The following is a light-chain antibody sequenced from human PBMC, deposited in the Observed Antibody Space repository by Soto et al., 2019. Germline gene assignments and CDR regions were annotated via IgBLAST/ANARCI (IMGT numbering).Light chain of an antibody. CDR3: QQYGTSPPLT. CDR2: GAS. Sequence: EIVLTQSPGTLSLSPGERATLSCRASQTVSSSYLAWFQQKPGQAPMLLIYGASYRATGIPDRFSGSGSGTDFTLTISRLEPEDFAVYYCQQYGTSPPLTFGAGTRVEV. CDR1: QTVSSSY. V-gene: IGKV3-20*01. J-gene: IGKJ4*01.